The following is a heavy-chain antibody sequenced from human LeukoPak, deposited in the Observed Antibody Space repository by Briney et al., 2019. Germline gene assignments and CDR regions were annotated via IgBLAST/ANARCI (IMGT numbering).Heavy chain of an antibody. V-gene: IGHV3-30-3*01. Sequence: GGSPRLSCAASGFTFSSYAMHWVRQAPGKGLEWVAVTSSDGSIKYYADSVKGRFTISRDNSKNTLYLQMNSLRAEDTGVYYCARDPVPAAARHFDYWGQGTLVTVSS. CDR3: ARDPVPAAARHFDY. J-gene: IGHJ4*02. CDR2: TSSDGSIK. D-gene: IGHD2-2*01. CDR1: GFTFSSYA.